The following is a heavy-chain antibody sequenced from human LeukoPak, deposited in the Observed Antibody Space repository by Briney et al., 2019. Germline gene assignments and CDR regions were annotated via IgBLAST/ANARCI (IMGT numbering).Heavy chain of an antibody. CDR3: ARGLDYYDSSGYSNDALDI. V-gene: IGHV4-34*01. D-gene: IGHD3-22*01. CDR1: GGSFSGYY. Sequence: SVTLSLTCAVYGGSFSGYYWSWIRQPPGKGLEWIGEINHSGSTNYNPSLKSRVTISVDTSKNQFSLKLSSVTAADTAVYYCARGLDYYDSSGYSNDALDIWGQGTMVTVSS. J-gene: IGHJ3*02. CDR2: INHSGST.